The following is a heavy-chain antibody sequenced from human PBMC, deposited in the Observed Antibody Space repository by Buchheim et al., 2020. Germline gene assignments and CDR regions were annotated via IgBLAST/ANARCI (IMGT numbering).Heavy chain of an antibody. J-gene: IGHJ4*02. CDR3: ARRVRDSSGYNFDF. Sequence: EVQLVQSGAEVKRPGESLKISCQGSGYSFTGAYIAWVRQMPGKGLEWMGYIYLGDSYTAYNPSFQGKVTMSVDKSIRTAYLQWYSLKASDSAVYYCARRVRDSSGYNFDFWGQGTL. CDR1: GYSFTGAY. CDR2: IYLGDSYT. D-gene: IGHD5-18*01. V-gene: IGHV5-51*01.